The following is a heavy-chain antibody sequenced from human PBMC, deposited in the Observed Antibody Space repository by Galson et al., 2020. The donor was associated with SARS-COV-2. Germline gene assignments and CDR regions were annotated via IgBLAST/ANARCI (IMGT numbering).Heavy chain of an antibody. Sequence: SETLSLTCDISGVTICDSLYYWAWIRQSPGKGLEWIGSIYCGGNTYYDPSLKSRVTISIDKTKNHCSLDLTSVTAADTGTYFCASLRQWRRQFLLPTYFDTWGQGALVSVSS. V-gene: IGHV4-39*02. J-gene: IGHJ4*02. CDR1: GVTICDSLYY. D-gene: IGHD6-19*01. CDR3: ASLRQWRRQFLLPTYFDT. CDR2: IYCGGNT.